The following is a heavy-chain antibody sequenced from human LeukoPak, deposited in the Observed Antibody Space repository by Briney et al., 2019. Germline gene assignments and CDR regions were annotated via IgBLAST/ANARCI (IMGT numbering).Heavy chain of an antibody. CDR3: ARVAGRGKWFGELLHNHQWFDP. CDR2: IYTSGST. V-gene: IGHV4-4*07. Sequence: SETLSLTCSVSDDSIRSYDWSWIRQPAGKGLEWIGRIYTSGSTNYNPSLKSRVTMSLDTFKNQFSLKLSSVTAADTAVYYCARVAGRGKWFGELLHNHQWFDPWGQGILVTVSS. J-gene: IGHJ5*02. D-gene: IGHD3-10*01. CDR1: DDSIRSYD.